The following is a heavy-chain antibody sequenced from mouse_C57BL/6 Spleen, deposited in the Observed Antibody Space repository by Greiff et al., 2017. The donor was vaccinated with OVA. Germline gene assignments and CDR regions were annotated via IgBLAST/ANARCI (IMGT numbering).Heavy chain of an antibody. CDR2: INPNNGGT. D-gene: IGHD1-1*01. CDR1: GYTFTDYY. Sequence: EVQLQQSGPELVKPGASVKISCKASGYTFTDYYMNWVKQSHGKSLEWIGDINPNNGGTSYNQKFKGKATLTVDKSSSTAYMELRSLTSEDSAVYYCARSGTTVAYWGQGTLVTVSA. V-gene: IGHV1-26*01. J-gene: IGHJ3*01. CDR3: ARSGTTVAY.